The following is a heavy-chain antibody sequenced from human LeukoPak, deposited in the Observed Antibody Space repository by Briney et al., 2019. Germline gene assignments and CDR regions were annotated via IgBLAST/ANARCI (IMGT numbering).Heavy chain of an antibody. Sequence: PGGSLRLSCAASGFPFVTYWMHWVRQAPGKDLVWVSHLNTDGSSPTYGDSAKGRFTVSSDNAKNTLFPQLNSLRVEDTAVYYCARVTAEQAGIDYWGQGTLVTVSS. CDR2: LNTDGSSP. V-gene: IGHV3-74*01. CDR1: GFPFVTYW. D-gene: IGHD6-13*01. J-gene: IGHJ4*02. CDR3: ARVTAEQAGIDY.